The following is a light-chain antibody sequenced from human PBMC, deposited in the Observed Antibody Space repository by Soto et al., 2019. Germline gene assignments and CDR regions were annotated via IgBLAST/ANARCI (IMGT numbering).Light chain of an antibody. V-gene: IGKV3-15*01. CDR1: QSVSSY. CDR2: GAS. CDR3: QQYNNWPRT. Sequence: EIVLTHSPATLSFSPWERGTLXCRASQSVSSYLAWYQQKPGQPPRLLIYGASTRATGIPARFSGSGSGTEFTLTISSLQSEDFAVYYCQQYNNWPRTFGQGTKVDIK. J-gene: IGKJ1*01.